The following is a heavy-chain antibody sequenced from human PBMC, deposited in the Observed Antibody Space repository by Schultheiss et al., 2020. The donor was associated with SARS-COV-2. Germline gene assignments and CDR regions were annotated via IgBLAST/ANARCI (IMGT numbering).Heavy chain of an antibody. Sequence: SVKVSCKSSGGTFRNYAISWVRQAPGQGLEWMGGIIPIFGTANYAQKFQGRVTITADESTSTAYMELSSLRSEDTAVYYCARDGSGSSGDAFDIWGQGTMVTVSS. J-gene: IGHJ3*02. CDR2: IIPIFGTA. CDR3: ARDGSGSSGDAFDI. CDR1: GGTFRNYA. D-gene: IGHD1-26*01. V-gene: IGHV1-69*13.